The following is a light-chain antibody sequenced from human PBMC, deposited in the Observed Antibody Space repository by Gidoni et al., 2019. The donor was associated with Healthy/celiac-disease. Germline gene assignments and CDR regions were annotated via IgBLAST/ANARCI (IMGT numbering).Light chain of an antibody. CDR1: SYNIGAGYD. CDR2: CNS. Sequence: QSVLTQPPSVSGAPGQRVTISCTGSSYNIGAGYDVHWYQQLPGTAPKLLIYCNSNRPSGVPDRFSGSKSGTSASLAITGLQAEDEADYYCQSYDSSLSGYVFGTGTKVTVL. J-gene: IGLJ1*01. V-gene: IGLV1-40*01. CDR3: QSYDSSLSGYV.